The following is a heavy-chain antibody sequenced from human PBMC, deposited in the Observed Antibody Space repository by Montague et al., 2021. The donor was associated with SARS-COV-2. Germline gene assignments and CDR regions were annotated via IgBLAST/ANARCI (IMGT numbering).Heavy chain of an antibody. D-gene: IGHD2-2*01. CDR1: GGSISSGGYY. CDR2: IYYSGST. V-gene: IGHV4-31*03. Sequence: TLSLTCTVSGGSISSGGYYWSWIRQPPGRGLEWIGYIYYSGSTYYNPSLKSRVTISVDTSKNQFSLKLSSVTAADTAVYYCARVGIVVVPAARVTLPYYDYMDDWGKGTPVTVSS. CDR3: ARVGIVVVPAARVTLPYYDYMDD. J-gene: IGHJ6*03.